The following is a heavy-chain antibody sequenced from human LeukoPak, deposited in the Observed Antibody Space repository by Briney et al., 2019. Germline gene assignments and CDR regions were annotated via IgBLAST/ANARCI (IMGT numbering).Heavy chain of an antibody. Sequence: ASVKVSCKASGYTFTSYDINWVRQATGQGLEWMGWMNPNSDDTGYAQKFQGRVNMNRNTSISTAYMELSSLRSEDAAIYYCARDFYGVYVFDYWAQGTLVTVSS. D-gene: IGHD4-17*01. V-gene: IGHV1-8*01. CDR2: MNPNSDDT. CDR1: GYTFTSYD. CDR3: ARDFYGVYVFDY. J-gene: IGHJ4*02.